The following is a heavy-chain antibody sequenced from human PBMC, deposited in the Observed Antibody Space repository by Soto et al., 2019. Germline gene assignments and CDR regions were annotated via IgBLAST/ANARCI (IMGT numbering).Heavy chain of an antibody. J-gene: IGHJ6*02. CDR2: IWYDGSNK. V-gene: IGHV3-33*01. D-gene: IGHD2-2*01. CDR3: AIAAYRHHVYGMDV. Sequence: GGSLRLSCAASGFTFSSYGMHWVRQAPGKGLEWVAVIWYDGSNKYYADSVKGRFTISRDNSKNTLYLQMNSLRAEDTAVYYCAIAAYRHHVYGMDVSGQTTTVTGAS. CDR1: GFTFSSYG.